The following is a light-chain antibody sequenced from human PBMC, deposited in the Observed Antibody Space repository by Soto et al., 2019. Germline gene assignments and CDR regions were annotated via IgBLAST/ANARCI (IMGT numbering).Light chain of an antibody. CDR3: QSYDSSLSGFYV. Sequence: QSALTQPASVSGSPGQSITISCTGTSGDIGGYRYVSWYQQHPGKGPKLMIYEVTNRPSGVSDRFSGSKSGTSASLAITGLQAEDEADYYCQSYDSSLSGFYVFGTGTKLTVL. V-gene: IGLV2-14*01. CDR2: EVT. J-gene: IGLJ1*01. CDR1: SGDIGGYRY.